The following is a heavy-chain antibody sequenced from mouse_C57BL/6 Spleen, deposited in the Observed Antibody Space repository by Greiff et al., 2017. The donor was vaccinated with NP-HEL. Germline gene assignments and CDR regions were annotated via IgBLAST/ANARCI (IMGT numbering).Heavy chain of an antibody. CDR3: AREGIYYYGSSYGGY. V-gene: IGHV1-55*01. CDR2: IYPGSGST. Sequence: QVQLQQPGAELVKPGASVKMSCKASGYTFTSYWITWVKQRPGQGLEWIGDIYPGSGSTNYNEKFKSKATLTVDTSSSTAYMQLSSLTSEYSAVYYCAREGIYYYGSSYGGYWGQGTTLTVSS. J-gene: IGHJ2*01. D-gene: IGHD1-1*01. CDR1: GYTFTSYW.